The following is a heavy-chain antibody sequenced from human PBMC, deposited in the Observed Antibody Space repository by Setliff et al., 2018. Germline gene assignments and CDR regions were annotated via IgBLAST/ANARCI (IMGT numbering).Heavy chain of an antibody. CDR1: GGSFSGYY. V-gene: IGHV4-34*01. D-gene: IGHD3-3*01. Sequence: SETLSLTCAVYGGSFSGYYWSWIRQPPGKGLEWIGEINHSGSTNYNPSLKSRVTISVDTSKNQFSLKLSSVAAADTAVYYCARVDNFWSGPIDYWGQGTLVTVS. J-gene: IGHJ4*02. CDR2: INHSGST. CDR3: ARVDNFWSGPIDY.